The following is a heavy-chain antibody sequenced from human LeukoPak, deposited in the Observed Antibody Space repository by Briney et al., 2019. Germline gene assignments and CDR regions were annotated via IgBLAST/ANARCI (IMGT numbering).Heavy chain of an antibody. CDR2: IYSGGST. CDR1: GFTVSSNY. J-gene: IGHJ4*02. CDR3: ARTDTTTVTTNYDY. Sequence: GGSLRLSCAASGFTVSSNYMSWVRQAPGKGLEWVSVIYSGGSTYYADSVKGRFTISRDNSKNTLYLQMNSLRAEDTAVYYCARTDTTTVTTNYDYWGQGTLVTVSS. V-gene: IGHV3-53*01. D-gene: IGHD4-17*01.